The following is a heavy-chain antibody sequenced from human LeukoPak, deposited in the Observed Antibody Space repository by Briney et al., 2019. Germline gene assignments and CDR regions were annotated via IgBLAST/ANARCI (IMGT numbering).Heavy chain of an antibody. V-gene: IGHV4-59*08. CDR3: ARPVESIVVGGCNYSFDY. CDR1: RGALSGDHT. D-gene: IGHD2/OR15-2a*01. CDR2: IYHSATT. Sequence: SETLSLTCTVSRGALSGDHTGSRSQPPGKGLEWIGYIYHSATTNYNPSLDSRVTLSLDTSKNQFSLRLTSVTPADTAIYYCARPVESIVVGGCNYSFDYWGQGSLVTVSS. J-gene: IGHJ4*02.